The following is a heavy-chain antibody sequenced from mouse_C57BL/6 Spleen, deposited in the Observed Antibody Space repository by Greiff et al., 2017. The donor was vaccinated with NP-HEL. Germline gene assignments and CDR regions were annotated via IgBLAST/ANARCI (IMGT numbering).Heavy chain of an antibody. CDR2: IDPSDSYT. CDR1: GYTFTSYW. Sequence: QVQLQQPGAELVMPGASVKLSCKASGYTFTSYWMHWVKQRPGQGLEWIGEIDPSDSYTNYNQKFKGKSTLTVDKSSSTAYMQLSSLTSEDSAVYYCARWGNGTFDDWGQGTTLTVSS. CDR3: ARWGNGTFDD. J-gene: IGHJ2*01. D-gene: IGHD2-1*01. V-gene: IGHV1-69*01.